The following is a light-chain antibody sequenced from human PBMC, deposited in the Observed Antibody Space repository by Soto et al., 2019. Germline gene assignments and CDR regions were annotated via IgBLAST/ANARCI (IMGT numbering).Light chain of an antibody. J-gene: IGKJ2*01. Sequence: EIVLTQSPGTLSLSPGERATLSCRASQSVSSTYLAGYQQKPGQSPRLLIYGASSRATGIPDRFSGSESGTDFTLTISRLEPEDFAVYYCQHYGNSPNPFGQGTKVDIK. V-gene: IGKV3-20*01. CDR3: QHYGNSPNP. CDR2: GAS. CDR1: QSVSSTY.